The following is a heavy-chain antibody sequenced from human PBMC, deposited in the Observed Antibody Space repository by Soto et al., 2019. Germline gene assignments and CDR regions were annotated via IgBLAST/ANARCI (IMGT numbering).Heavy chain of an antibody. D-gene: IGHD6-19*01. Sequence: EVQLLESGGGLVQPGGSLKLSCAASGFTFSNYAMSWVRQPPGKGLEWFSGISDSAGSTYYADSVKGRFTISRDNSKNPLYVQMNSLRAEDTAVYYCAKGSSAWYGESFDSWGHGTLVTVSS. CDR2: ISDSAGST. J-gene: IGHJ4*01. CDR3: AKGSSAWYGESFDS. CDR1: GFTFSNYA. V-gene: IGHV3-23*01.